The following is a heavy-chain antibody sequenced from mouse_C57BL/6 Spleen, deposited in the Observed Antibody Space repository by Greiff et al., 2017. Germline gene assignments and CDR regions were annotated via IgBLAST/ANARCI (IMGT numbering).Heavy chain of an antibody. CDR2: INPNNGGT. J-gene: IGHJ4*01. V-gene: IGHV1-18*01. CDR3: ARLGNYGDYAMDY. Sequence: EVQLQQSGPELVKPGASVKIPCKASGYTFTDYNMDWVKQSHGKSLEWIGDINPNNGGTIYNQKFKGKATLTVDKSYSTAYMELRSLTSEDTAVYYCARLGNYGDYAMDYWGQGTSVTVSS. CDR1: GYTFTDYN. D-gene: IGHD1-2*01.